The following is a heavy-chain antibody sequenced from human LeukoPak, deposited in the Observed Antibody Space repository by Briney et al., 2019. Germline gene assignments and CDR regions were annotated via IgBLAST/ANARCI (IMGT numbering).Heavy chain of an antibody. D-gene: IGHD2-2*01. J-gene: IGHJ6*03. V-gene: IGHV1-69*13. CDR2: IIPIFGTA. CDR1: GGTFSSYA. Sequence: SVNVTFKASGGTFSSYAISWVRQAPGQGLEWMGGIIPIFGTANYAQKFQGRVTITADESTSTAYMELSSLRSEDTAVYYCASRTVVVPAAYYYEYMDFWGTGHRLIVSS. CDR3: ASRTVVVPAAYYYEYMDF.